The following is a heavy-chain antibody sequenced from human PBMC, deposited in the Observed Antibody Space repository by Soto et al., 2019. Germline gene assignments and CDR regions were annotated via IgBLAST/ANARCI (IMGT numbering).Heavy chain of an antibody. CDR3: AKDEDDSHASASFDI. V-gene: IGHV3-43*01. J-gene: IGHJ3*02. Sequence: GGSLRLSCAASGFTFDDYTMHWVRQAPGKGLEWVSLISWDGGSTYYADSVKGRFTISRDNSKNSLYLQMNSLRTEDTALYYCAKDEDDSHASASFDIWGQGTMLPVSS. D-gene: IGHD3-22*01. CDR1: GFTFDDYT. CDR2: ISWDGGST.